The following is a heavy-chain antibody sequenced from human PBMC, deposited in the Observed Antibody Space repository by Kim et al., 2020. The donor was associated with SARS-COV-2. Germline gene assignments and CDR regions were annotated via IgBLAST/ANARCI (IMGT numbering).Heavy chain of an antibody. CDR2: ISYDGSNK. CDR1: GFTFSSYA. J-gene: IGHJ6*02. D-gene: IGHD6-19*01. CDR3: ARDFIRQAMWQQWLVHYYYGMDV. Sequence: GGSLRLSCAASGFTFSSYAMHWVRQAPGKGLEWVAVISYDGSNKYYADSVKGRFTISRDNSKNTLYLQMNSLRAEDTAVYYCARDFIRQAMWQQWLVHYYYGMDVWGQGTTVTVSS. V-gene: IGHV3-30*04.